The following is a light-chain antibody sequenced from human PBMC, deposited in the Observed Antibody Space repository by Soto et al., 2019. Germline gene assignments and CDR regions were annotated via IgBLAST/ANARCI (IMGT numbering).Light chain of an antibody. CDR1: SSDVGNYNY. V-gene: IGLV2-14*01. Sequence: QSALTQPASVSGSPGQSITISCTGTSSDVGNYNYVSWYQQHPGKVPKLMIYEVSNRPSGISNRFSGSKSGNTASLTISGLQAEDEAAYYCSSYTSSSTPYVFGTGTKSPS. J-gene: IGLJ1*01. CDR3: SSYTSSSTPYV. CDR2: EVS.